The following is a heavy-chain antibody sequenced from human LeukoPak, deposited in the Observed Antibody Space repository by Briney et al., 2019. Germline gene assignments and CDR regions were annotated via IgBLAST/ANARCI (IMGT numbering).Heavy chain of an antibody. V-gene: IGHV3-74*01. J-gene: IGHJ4*02. CDR1: GFTFSNYW. D-gene: IGHD5-12*01. CDR3: ATLSAVATTSS. CDR2: INGDGTGT. Sequence: GGSLRLSCAASGFTFSNYWMHWVRQAPGKGLVWVSRINGDGTGTSYADSVKGRFTISRDNAKNTLCLQMNSLRAEDTAVYYCATLSAVATTSSWGQGTLVTVSS.